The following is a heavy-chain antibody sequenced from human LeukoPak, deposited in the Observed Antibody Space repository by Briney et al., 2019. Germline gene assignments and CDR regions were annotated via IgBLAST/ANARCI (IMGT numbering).Heavy chain of an antibody. Sequence: SVKVSCKASGGTFSSYTISWVRQAPGQGLEWMGRIIPILGIANYAQKFQGRVTITADKSTSTAYMELSSLRSEDTAVYYCARVDYGGNSGFGYWGQGTLVTVSP. V-gene: IGHV1-69*02. D-gene: IGHD4-23*01. J-gene: IGHJ4*02. CDR3: ARVDYGGNSGFGY. CDR2: IIPILGIA. CDR1: GGTFSSYT.